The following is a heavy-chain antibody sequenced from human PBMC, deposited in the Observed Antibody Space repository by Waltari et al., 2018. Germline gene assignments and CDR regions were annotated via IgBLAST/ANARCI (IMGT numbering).Heavy chain of an antibody. J-gene: IGHJ4*02. CDR1: GFTFRSFG. Sequence: QVQLVESGGGVVQPGRSLRLSCAASGFTFRSFGMHWVRQAPGKGVESVAVISYDGSKKYYADSVKGRFTISRDNSNDTLYLQMNTLRPEDTAVYYCAKDGFLEYLYSVFDSWGQGTLVSVSS. V-gene: IGHV3-30*18. CDR3: AKDGFLEYLYSVFDS. D-gene: IGHD3-3*01. CDR2: ISYDGSKK.